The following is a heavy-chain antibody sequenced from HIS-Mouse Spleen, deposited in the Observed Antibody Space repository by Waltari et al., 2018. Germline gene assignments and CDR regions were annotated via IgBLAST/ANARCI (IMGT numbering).Heavy chain of an antibody. J-gene: IGHJ4*02. CDR1: GFTVSSNY. Sequence: EVQLVETGGGLIQPGGSLRLSCAASGFTVSSNYMSWVRQAPGEGREWVSVIYSGGSTYSADAVKGRFTISRDNSKNTLYLQMNSLRAEDTAVYYCARHYYYGSGSYYFDYWGQGTLVTVSS. D-gene: IGHD3-10*01. CDR2: IYSGGST. CDR3: ARHYYYGSGSYYFDY. V-gene: IGHV3-53*02.